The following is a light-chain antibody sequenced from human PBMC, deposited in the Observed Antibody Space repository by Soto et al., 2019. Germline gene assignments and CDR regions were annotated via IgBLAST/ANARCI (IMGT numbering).Light chain of an antibody. CDR2: EVN. CDR3: SSYAGTNNRYV. Sequence: QSVLTQPRSASGSPGQSVTISCTGTGSDIGGYNFVSWYQQRPGKVPKLIIYEVNKRPSGVPDRFSGSKSGNTASLTVSGLQADDEADYYCSSYAGTNNRYVFGTGTKLTVL. V-gene: IGLV2-8*01. J-gene: IGLJ1*01. CDR1: GSDIGGYNF.